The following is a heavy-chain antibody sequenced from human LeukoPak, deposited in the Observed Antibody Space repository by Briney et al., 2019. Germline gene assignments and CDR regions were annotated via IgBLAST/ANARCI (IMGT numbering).Heavy chain of an antibody. J-gene: IGHJ6*02. V-gene: IGHV3-48*03. D-gene: IGHD1-14*01. CDR3: ARETEDYGMDV. CDR1: GFTFSSYE. CDR2: ISSSGSTI. Sequence: GGSLRLSCAASGFTFSSYEMNWVRQAPGKGLEWVSYISSSGSTIYYADSVKGRFTISRDNAKNSLYLQMNSLRAEDTAVYYCARETEDYGMDVWGQGTTVTVSS.